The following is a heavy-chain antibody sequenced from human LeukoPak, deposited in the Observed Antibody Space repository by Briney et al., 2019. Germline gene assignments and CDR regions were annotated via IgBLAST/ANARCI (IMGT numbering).Heavy chain of an antibody. Sequence: PSETLSLTCAVYGGSFSGYYWSWIRQPPGKGLEWIGEINHSGSTNYNPSLKSRVTISVDTSKNQFSLKLSSVTAADTAVYYCARGADYYGSGSYYPLYYWGQGTLVTVSS. CDR1: GGSFSGYY. CDR3: ARGADYYGSGSYYPLYY. J-gene: IGHJ4*02. V-gene: IGHV4-34*01. CDR2: INHSGST. D-gene: IGHD3-10*01.